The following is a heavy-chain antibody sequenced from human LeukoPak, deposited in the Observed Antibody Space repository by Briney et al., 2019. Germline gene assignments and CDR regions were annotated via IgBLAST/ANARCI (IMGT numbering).Heavy chain of an antibody. CDR1: GFTFSSYW. D-gene: IGHD6-19*01. CDR2: IKQDGSEK. V-gene: IGHV3-7*01. J-gene: IGHJ4*02. CDR3: ARGARQWLVPDFDY. Sequence: GGSLRLSCAASGFTFSSYWMSWVRQAPGRGLEWVANIKQDGSEKYYVDSVKGRFTISRDNAKNSLYLQMNSLRAEDTAVYYCARGARQWLVPDFDYWGQGTLVTVSS.